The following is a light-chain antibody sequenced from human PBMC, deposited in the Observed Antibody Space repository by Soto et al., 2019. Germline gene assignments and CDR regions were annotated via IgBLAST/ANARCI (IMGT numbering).Light chain of an antibody. Sequence: QSVLTQPPSVSGAPGQRVTISCTGYNSNIGAGYDVHWYQQLPGTAPKLLIYGNSNRPSGVPDRFSASKSGTSASLAITGLPAADEADYYCPSYDSSLSGRVFGRGTKLTVL. CDR1: NSNIGAGYD. CDR3: PSYDSSLSGRV. V-gene: IGLV1-40*01. J-gene: IGLJ3*02. CDR2: GNS.